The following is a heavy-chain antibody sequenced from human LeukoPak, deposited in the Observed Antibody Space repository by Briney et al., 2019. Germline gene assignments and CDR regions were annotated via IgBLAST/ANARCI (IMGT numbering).Heavy chain of an antibody. J-gene: IGHJ4*02. CDR3: ARVNDY. CDR2: FDYENGET. Sequence: ASVKVSCKLSGYSGIELWMHWVRQARGKGLEWLGGFDYENGETVYAQKFQGRVTMTEDTSTDTAYMELSSLRSEDTAVYYCARVNDYWGQGTLVTVSS. V-gene: IGHV1-24*01. CDR1: GYSGIELW.